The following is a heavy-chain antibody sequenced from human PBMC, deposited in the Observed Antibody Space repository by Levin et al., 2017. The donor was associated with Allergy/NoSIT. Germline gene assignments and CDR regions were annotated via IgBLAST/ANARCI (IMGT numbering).Heavy chain of an antibody. CDR2: ISTHNGNT. CDR1: GYTFKNYG. J-gene: IGHJ6*03. D-gene: IGHD2-2*01. CDR3: ARFVVTPVSYFYMDV. Sequence: GESLKISCQASGYTFKNYGISWVRQAPGQGLEWMGWISTHNGNTNYAQSFQGRVTMTTDTSTSTADMELRSLISNDTAVYYCARFVVTPVSYFYMDVWGKGTTVTVSS. V-gene: IGHV1-18*01.